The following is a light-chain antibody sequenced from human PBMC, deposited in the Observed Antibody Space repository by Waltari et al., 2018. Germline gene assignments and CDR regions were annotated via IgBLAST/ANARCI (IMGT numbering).Light chain of an antibody. J-gene: IGKJ4*01. V-gene: IGKV1-9*01. CDR2: AAS. CDR3: LQLYSYPLT. CDR1: QDISSH. Sequence: IQLTQSPSSLSASVGDRVTITCRASQDISSHLAWYQQIPGKAPTLLLYAASTLQSGVPSRFGGSGSGTDFTLTISSLQPEDFATFYCLQLYSYPLTFGGGTKVEIK.